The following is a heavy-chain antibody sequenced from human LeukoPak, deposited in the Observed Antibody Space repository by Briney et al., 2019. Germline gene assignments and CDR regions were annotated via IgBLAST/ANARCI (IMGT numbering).Heavy chain of an antibody. V-gene: IGHV4-4*08. D-gene: IGHD4-17*01. J-gene: IGHJ5*02. CDR3: AREKELDYEIDP. CDR2: IYTSGST. CDR1: GGSISSYF. Sequence: SETLSLTCTVSGGSISSYFWSWVRQPPGKGLEWIGRIYTSGSTNYNPSPKSRVTISVDTSKNQFSLKLSSVTAADTAVYYCAREKELDYEIDPWGQGTLVTVSS.